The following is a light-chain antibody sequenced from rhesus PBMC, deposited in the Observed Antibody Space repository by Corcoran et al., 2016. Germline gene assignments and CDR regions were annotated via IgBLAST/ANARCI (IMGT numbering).Light chain of an antibody. CDR1: AGAVAGSHY. CDR3: WLHYSGTDV. CDR2: DTT. Sequence: QAVVTQEPSLTVSPGGTVTLTCGSSAGAVAGSHYPFWFQQKPGQAPRTLIYDTTNKLSWTPARFSGSLLGGKAALTLSGAQPEDEAEYYCWLHYSGTDVFGSGTKLTVL. J-gene: IGLJ6*01. V-gene: IGLV7-88*01.